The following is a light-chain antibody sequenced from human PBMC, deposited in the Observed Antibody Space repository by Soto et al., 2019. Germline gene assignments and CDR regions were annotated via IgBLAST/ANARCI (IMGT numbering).Light chain of an antibody. CDR2: DVS. J-gene: IGLJ7*01. CDR1: SSDVGGYNY. CDR3: SSYPSSITAV. V-gene: IGLV2-14*01. Sequence: QSVLTQPASVSGSPGQSITISCTGTSSDVGGYNYVSWYQQHPGKAPKLMIYDVSNRPSGVSNRFSGSKSGNTASLTISGLQAEDEADYYCSSYPSSITAVFGGGTQLTVL.